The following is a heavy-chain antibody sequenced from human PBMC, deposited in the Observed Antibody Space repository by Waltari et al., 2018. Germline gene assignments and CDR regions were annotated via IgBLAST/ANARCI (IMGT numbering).Heavy chain of an antibody. J-gene: IGHJ4*02. CDR3: TVSEVGKYFEX. Sequence: VRLVXXGAEMRKXGTTLKIXXXVXXFEFGATXVHWVRQAPEKGLEWVGLVDPGXGRTLYAETFQGRVTXXADTSTXXVHMEVRGXXLEDAAXXYCTVSEVGKYFEXXXXXTLVTVS. V-gene: IGHV1-69-2*01. CDR2: VDPGXGRT. D-gene: IGHD3-10*01. CDR1: XFEFGATX.